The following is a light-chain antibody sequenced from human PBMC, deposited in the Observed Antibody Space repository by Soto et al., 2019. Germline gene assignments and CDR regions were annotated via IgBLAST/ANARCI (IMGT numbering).Light chain of an antibody. CDR1: SSNIGAGYD. V-gene: IGLV1-40*01. CDR3: QSYDSSLSAFYV. CDR2: GNS. J-gene: IGLJ1*01. Sequence: QSVLTQPPSVSGAPGQRVTISCTGSSSNIGAGYDVHWYQRLPGTAPKLLIYGNSNRPSGVPDRFSGSKSGTSASLAITGLQAEDEADYYCQSYDSSLSAFYVFGTGTKLTVL.